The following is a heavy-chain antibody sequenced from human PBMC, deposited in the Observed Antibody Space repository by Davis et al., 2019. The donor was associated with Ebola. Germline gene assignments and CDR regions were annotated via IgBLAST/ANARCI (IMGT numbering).Heavy chain of an antibody. CDR1: GFTFSSYS. CDR3: ASGCSGGSCYGLGY. J-gene: IGHJ4*02. D-gene: IGHD2-15*01. CDR2: ISSSSSYI. V-gene: IGHV3-21*01. Sequence: GESLKISCAASGFTFSSYSMNWVRQAPGKGLEWVSSISSSSSYIYYADSVKGRFTISRDNAKNTLYLQMNSLRAEDTAVYYCASGCSGGSCYGLGYWGQGTLVTVSS.